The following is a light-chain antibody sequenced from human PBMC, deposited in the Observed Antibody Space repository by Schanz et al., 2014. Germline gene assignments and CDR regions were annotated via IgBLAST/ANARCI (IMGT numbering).Light chain of an antibody. V-gene: IGKV3-20*01. J-gene: IGKJ2*01. CDR1: QSVTSTY. CDR3: QQTYSVPWS. CDR2: GAS. Sequence: EVVMTQSPATLSVSPGERATLSCRASQSVTSTYLAWYQQKPGQAPRLLIYGASSRTTGIPDRFSGSESGTDFTLTISSLQPEDFATYYCQQTYSVPWSFGQGTRLENK.